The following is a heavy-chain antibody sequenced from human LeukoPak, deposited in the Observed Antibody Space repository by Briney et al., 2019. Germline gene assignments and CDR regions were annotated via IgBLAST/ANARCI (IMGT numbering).Heavy chain of an antibody. V-gene: IGHV4-59*12. Sequence: SETLSLTCTVSDDSISDYYRGWIRQPPGKGLEWIGYIYHSGSTYYNPSLKSRVTISVDRSKNQFSLKLSSVTAADTAVYYCARASSSGYDYGVPDYWGQGTLVTVSS. CDR2: IYHSGST. D-gene: IGHD5-12*01. CDR3: ARASSSGYDYGVPDY. CDR1: DDSISDYY. J-gene: IGHJ4*02.